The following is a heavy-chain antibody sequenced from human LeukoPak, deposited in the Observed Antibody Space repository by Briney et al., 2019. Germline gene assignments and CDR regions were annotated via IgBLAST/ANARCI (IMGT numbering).Heavy chain of an antibody. CDR2: INPSGGST. D-gene: IGHD3-22*01. Sequence: ASVKVSCKASGYTFTSYAMSWVRQAPGQGLEWMGIINPSGGSTSYAQKFQGRVTMTRDMSTSTVYMELSSLRSEDTAVYYCARVGEYYDSSGYSADGAFDIWGQGTMVTVSS. J-gene: IGHJ3*02. V-gene: IGHV1-46*01. CDR3: ARVGEYYDSSGYSADGAFDI. CDR1: GYTFTSYA.